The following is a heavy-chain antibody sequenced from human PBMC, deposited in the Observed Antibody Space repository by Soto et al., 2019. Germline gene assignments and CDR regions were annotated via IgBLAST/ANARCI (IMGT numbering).Heavy chain of an antibody. J-gene: IGHJ4*02. V-gene: IGHV1-18*01. CDR1: GYTFTSYG. D-gene: IGHD3-3*01. CDR3: AVDWFGIDY. CDR2: INPYNGNT. Sequence: QVQLVQSGAEVKKPGASVKVSCKASGYTFTSYGISWVRQAPGQGLEWMGWINPYNGNTNYAQKLHGSVTMTTDTSTMTAYMELGSLRSYDAAGYYWAVDWFGIDYWGQGALVTVSS.